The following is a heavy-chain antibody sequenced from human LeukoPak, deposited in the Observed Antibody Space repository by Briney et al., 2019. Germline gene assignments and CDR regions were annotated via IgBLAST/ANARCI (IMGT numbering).Heavy chain of an antibody. CDR2: ISYDGNNK. J-gene: IGHJ4*02. CDR3: AKSIGTLFPDY. Sequence: PGSSLRLSCAASGFTFSNYGMHWVRQAPGKGLEWVAVISYDGNNKYYADSVKGRFPISRDNSKNTLYLQMNSRRAEDTAVYYCAKSIGTLFPDYWGQGPLLTVPS. V-gene: IGHV3-30*18. D-gene: IGHD2-21*01. CDR1: GFTFSNYG.